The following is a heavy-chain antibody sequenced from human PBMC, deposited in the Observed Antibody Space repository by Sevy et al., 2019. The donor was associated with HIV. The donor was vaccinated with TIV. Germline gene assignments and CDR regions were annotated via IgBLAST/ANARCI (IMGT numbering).Heavy chain of an antibody. CDR2: IYSGGNT. CDR3: ARERASLYYGSGSYYPASHYYGMNV. D-gene: IGHD3-10*01. Sequence: GSLRLSCAASGLTVNSNHMSWVRQAPGKGLEWVSVIYSGGNTDYADSVKGRFTTARDNSKNTLYLQMNNLRAEDTAVYYCARERASLYYGSGSYYPASHYYGMNVWGQGTTVTVSS. V-gene: IGHV3-53*01. CDR1: GLTVNSNH. J-gene: IGHJ6*02.